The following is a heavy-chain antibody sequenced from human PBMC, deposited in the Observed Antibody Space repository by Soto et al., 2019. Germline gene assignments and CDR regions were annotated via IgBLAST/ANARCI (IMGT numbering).Heavy chain of an antibody. V-gene: IGHV3-21*01. CDR2: ISSTTNYI. CDR3: ERESEDLTSNFDY. CDR1: CFTFTRYS. Sequence: GGSLRLSCAASCFTFTRYSMNWIRKAQGKGLEWVSSISSTTNYIYYAESMKGRFPVSRDNPKNSVYRXMNSLSAEDTAVHYCERESEDLTSNFDYWGQGTRVTVCS. J-gene: IGHJ4*02.